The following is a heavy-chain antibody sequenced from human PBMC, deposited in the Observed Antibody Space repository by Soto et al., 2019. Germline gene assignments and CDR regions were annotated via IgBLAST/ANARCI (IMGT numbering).Heavy chain of an antibody. CDR3: TTYHGDYNFDH. D-gene: IGHD4-17*01. J-gene: IGHJ5*02. CDR2: FDPDEAET. Sequence: QVQLVQSGAEVKKPGASVKVSCKVSGYTLNEVAMHWVRQAPGKGLEWLGGFDPDEAETIYAQHFQGRVTMTEDTSTDTVDMELSSLRSEATALYFCTTYHGDYNFDHWGQGTLVTVSS. CDR1: GYTLNEVA. V-gene: IGHV1-24*01.